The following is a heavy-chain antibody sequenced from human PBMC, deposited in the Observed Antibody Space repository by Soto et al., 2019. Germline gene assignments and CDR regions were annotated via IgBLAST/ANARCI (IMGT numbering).Heavy chain of an antibody. CDR1: GFTFSSYA. Sequence: GESLKISCAASGFTFSSYAMSLVRQAPGKGLEWVSAISGSGGSTYYADSVKGRFTISRDNSKNTLYLQMNSLRAEDTAVYYCAKDLSKWELPVGAFDIWGQGTMVTVSS. D-gene: IGHD1-26*01. CDR2: ISGSGGST. V-gene: IGHV3-23*01. CDR3: AKDLSKWELPVGAFDI. J-gene: IGHJ3*02.